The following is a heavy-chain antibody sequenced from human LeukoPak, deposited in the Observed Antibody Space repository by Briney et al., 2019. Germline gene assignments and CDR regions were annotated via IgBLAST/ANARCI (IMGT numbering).Heavy chain of an antibody. V-gene: IGHV4-4*07. Sequence: GSLRLSCAASGFTVSSNYMSWIRQPAGKGLEWIGRIYTSGSTNYNPSLKSRVTMSVDTSKNQFSLKLSSVTAADTAVYYCARDRRTIFGVAELDAFDIWGQGTMVTVSS. J-gene: IGHJ3*02. CDR2: IYTSGST. CDR3: ARDRRTIFGVAELDAFDI. CDR1: GFTVSSNY. D-gene: IGHD3-3*01.